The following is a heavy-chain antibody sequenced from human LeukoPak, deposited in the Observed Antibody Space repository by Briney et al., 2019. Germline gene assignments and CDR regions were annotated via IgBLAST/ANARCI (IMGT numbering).Heavy chain of an antibody. Sequence: PSETLSLTCSVSGGSISSSSYYWGWIRQPPGKGLECIGSIYYSGSTYYNPSLKSRVTISVDTSKNQFSLKLSSVTAADTAVYYCARRKGWLRKEFDYWGQGTLVTVSS. CDR3: ARRKGWLRKEFDY. J-gene: IGHJ4*02. CDR2: IYYSGST. D-gene: IGHD5-12*01. V-gene: IGHV4-39*01. CDR1: GGSISSSSYY.